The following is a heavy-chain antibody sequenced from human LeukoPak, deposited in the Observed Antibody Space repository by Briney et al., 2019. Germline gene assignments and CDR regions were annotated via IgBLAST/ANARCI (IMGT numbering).Heavy chain of an antibody. D-gene: IGHD6-6*01. J-gene: IGHJ4*02. CDR2: IYYSGST. V-gene: IGHV4-61*08. Sequence: PSETLSLTCAVSGGSISSGGYSWSWIRQPPGKGLEWIGYIYYSGSTNYNPSLKSRATISVDTSKNQFSLKLSSVTAAGTAVYYCARVGSSSDRFDYWGQGTLVTVSS. CDR3: ARVGSSSDRFDY. CDR1: GGSISSGGYS.